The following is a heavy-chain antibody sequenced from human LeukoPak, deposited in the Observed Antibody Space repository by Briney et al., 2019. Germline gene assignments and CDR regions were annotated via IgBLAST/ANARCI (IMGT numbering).Heavy chain of an antibody. CDR1: GGSISSGSYY. D-gene: IGHD3-10*01. Sequence: PSETLSLTCTVSGGSISSGSYYWSWIRQPAGKGLEWIGRIYTSGSTNYNPSLKSRVTISVDTSKNHFSLRLSSVTAADTAVYYCARDVFPSMVRGVTAPLNAFDIWGQGTMVTVSS. J-gene: IGHJ3*02. CDR3: ARDVFPSMVRGVTAPLNAFDI. CDR2: IYTSGST. V-gene: IGHV4-61*02.